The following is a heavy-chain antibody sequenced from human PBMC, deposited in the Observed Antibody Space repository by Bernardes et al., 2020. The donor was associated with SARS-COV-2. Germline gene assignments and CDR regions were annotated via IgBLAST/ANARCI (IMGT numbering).Heavy chain of an antibody. D-gene: IGHD3-3*01. Sequence: GGSLRLSCAASGFTFSNAWMSWVRQAPGKGLEWVGRIKSKTDGGTTDYAAPVKGRFTISRDDSKNTLYLQMNSLKTEDTAVYYCTTESIVDFPYYYYYGMDVWGQGTTVTVSS. CDR1: GFTFSNAW. J-gene: IGHJ6*02. CDR2: IKSKTDGGTT. CDR3: TTESIVDFPYYYYYGMDV. V-gene: IGHV3-15*01.